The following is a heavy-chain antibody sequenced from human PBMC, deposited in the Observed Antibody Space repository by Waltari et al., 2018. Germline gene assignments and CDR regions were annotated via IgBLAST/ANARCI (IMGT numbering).Heavy chain of an antibody. Sequence: QVQLVQSGAEVKKPGASVKVSCQASGYTFTGYYMHWVRQAPGQGLEWMGRINPNSGGTKYAHKFQGRVTMTRDTSISTAYMELSRLRSDETAVYYCASENCVDTAMDHWGQGTLVTVSS. J-gene: IGHJ4*02. D-gene: IGHD5-18*01. CDR3: ASENCVDTAMDH. CDR2: INPNSGGT. V-gene: IGHV1-2*07. CDR1: GYTFTGYY.